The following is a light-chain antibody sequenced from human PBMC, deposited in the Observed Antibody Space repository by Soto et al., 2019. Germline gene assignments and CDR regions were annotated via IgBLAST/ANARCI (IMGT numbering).Light chain of an antibody. Sequence: DIQMTQSPSTLSASVGDRVTITCRASQSISNWLAWYQQKPGKAPTLLIYDVSRLESGVPSRFSGSGSGTEFTLTINSLQPDDFATYYCQQSDTYYTFGQGTKVAIK. J-gene: IGKJ2*01. V-gene: IGKV1-5*01. CDR1: QSISNW. CDR3: QQSDTYYT. CDR2: DVS.